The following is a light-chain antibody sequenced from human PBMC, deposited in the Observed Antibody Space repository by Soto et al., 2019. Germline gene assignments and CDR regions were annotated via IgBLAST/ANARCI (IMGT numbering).Light chain of an antibody. CDR1: QSLVYSDGNTY. V-gene: IGKV2D-30*01. CDR2: KVS. Sequence: DVVMTQSPLSLPVTLGQPASISCRSSQSLVYSDGNTYLNWFQQRPGQSPRRLIYKVSNWDSGVTARFSGSGSGTDFTLKISRVEAEDVGVYYCMQGTPWPPITFGQGTRLEIK. CDR3: MQGTPWPPIT. J-gene: IGKJ5*01.